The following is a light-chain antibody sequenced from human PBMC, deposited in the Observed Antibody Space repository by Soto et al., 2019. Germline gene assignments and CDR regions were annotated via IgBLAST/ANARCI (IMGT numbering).Light chain of an antibody. V-gene: IGKV3-20*01. CDR2: DVS. J-gene: IGKJ1*01. CDR3: QQYASSQWT. Sequence: EIVLTQSPGTLSLSPGERATLSCRASLSVVSNSLAWYQQKPGQAPRLLIYDVSSRATGIPDRFSGSGSGTGFTLTISRLEPEDFAVYYCQQYASSQWTFGQGTKVEMK. CDR1: LSVVSNS.